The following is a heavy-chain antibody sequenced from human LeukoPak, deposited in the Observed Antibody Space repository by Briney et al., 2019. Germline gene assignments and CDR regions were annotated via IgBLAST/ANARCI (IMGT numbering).Heavy chain of an antibody. CDR1: GGSISSYY. CDR3: ASRDGYNYVFDY. J-gene: IGHJ4*02. Sequence: SETLSLTCTVSGGSISSYYWSWLRQPAGKGLECLGVIYTTGSTNYNPSLKSRVTVSRDTSKNQFSLKLTSVTAADTAVYYCASRDGYNYVFDYWGQGTLVTVSS. CDR2: IYTTGST. D-gene: IGHD5-24*01. V-gene: IGHV4-4*07.